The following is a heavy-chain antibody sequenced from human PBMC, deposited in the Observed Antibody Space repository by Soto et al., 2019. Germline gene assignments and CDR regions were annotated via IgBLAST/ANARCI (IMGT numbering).Heavy chain of an antibody. CDR2: IYYSGTT. Sequence: SETLSLTCAVSGGSISTYYWSWIRQPPGKGLEWIGYIYYSGTTNYNPSLKSRVTISVDTSKNQFSLKLSSVTAADTAVYYCASGKYSGSYYDWFAPWGQGTLVTVSS. CDR1: GGSISTYY. D-gene: IGHD1-26*01. CDR3: ASGKYSGSYYDWFAP. J-gene: IGHJ5*02. V-gene: IGHV4-59*01.